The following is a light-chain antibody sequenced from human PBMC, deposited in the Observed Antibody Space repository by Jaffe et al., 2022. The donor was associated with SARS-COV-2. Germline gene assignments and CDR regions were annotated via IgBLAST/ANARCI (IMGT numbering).Light chain of an antibody. CDR3: AAWDDSLNLYV. Sequence: QSVLTQPPSASGTPGQRVTISCSGSSSNIGSNPVNWYQQFPGTAPKLLIYSNNQRPSGVPDRFSGSKSGTSASLAISGLQSEDEADYYCAAWDDSLNLYVFATGTKVTVL. J-gene: IGLJ1*01. CDR1: SSNIGSNP. CDR2: SNN. V-gene: IGLV1-44*01.